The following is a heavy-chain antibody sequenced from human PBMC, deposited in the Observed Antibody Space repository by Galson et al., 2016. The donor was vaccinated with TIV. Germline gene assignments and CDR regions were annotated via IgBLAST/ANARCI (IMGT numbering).Heavy chain of an antibody. CDR1: RFPFSNFP. D-gene: IGHD3-10*01. V-gene: IGHV3-30*02. CDR3: ARGRGINGGLYFDY. Sequence: SLRLSCAASRFPFSNFPMHWVRQAPGKGLDWVAFIRSDGSKKYADSVAGRFATSRGNSKNTVYLQMNSLKPEDTAPYFCARGRGINGGLYFDYWGRGTLVTVSS. J-gene: IGHJ4*02. CDR2: IRSDGSKK.